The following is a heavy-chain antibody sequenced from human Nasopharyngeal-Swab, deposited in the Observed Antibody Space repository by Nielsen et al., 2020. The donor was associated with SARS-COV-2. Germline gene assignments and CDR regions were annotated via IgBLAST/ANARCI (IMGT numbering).Heavy chain of an antibody. V-gene: IGHV3-30*18. J-gene: IGHJ4*02. CDR2: ISYDGSNK. CDR3: AKSGGHADGNDFWSGYSSASRYFDY. CDR1: GFTFSSYG. D-gene: IGHD3-3*01. Sequence: GGSLRLSCAASGFTFSSYGMHCVRQAPGKGLEWVALISYDGSNKYYADSVKGRFTISRDNSKNTLFLQMNSLRAEDTAVYYCAKSGGHADGNDFWSGYSSASRYFDYWAPGTLVTVSS.